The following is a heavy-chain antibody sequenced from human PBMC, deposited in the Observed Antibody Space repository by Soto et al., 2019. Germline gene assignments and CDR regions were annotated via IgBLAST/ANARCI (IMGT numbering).Heavy chain of an antibody. V-gene: IGHV1-69*13. CDR1: GGTFSSYA. J-gene: IGHJ5*02. CDR2: IIPIFGTA. Sequence: ASVKVSCKASGGTFSSYAISWVRQAPGQGLEWMGGIIPIFGTANYARKFQGRVTITADESTSTAYMELSSLRSEDTAVYYCARDGYRYSSSGNRFDPWGQGTLVTVSS. CDR3: ARDGYRYSSSGNRFDP. D-gene: IGHD6-13*01.